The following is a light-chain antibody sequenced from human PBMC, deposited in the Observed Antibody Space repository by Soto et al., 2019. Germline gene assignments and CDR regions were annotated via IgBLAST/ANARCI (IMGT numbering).Light chain of an antibody. CDR2: AAS. V-gene: IGKV1-27*01. J-gene: IGKJ2*01. CDR3: QKYNSAPNT. Sequence: DIQMTQSPSSLSVSVGDRVTITCRAHQNISNYLAWYQQKPGKVPELLIYAASTLRTGVQARFSGSGSGTVFTLTINNLQPEDVATYYCQKYNSAPNTFGRGTRVEIK. CDR1: QNISNY.